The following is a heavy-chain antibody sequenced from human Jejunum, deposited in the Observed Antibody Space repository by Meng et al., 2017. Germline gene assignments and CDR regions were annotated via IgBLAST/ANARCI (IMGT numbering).Heavy chain of an antibody. Sequence: QVQLQESGPGLLTPSETLSLTCTVSGGSVSSGFYYWSWIRQPPGKGLEWIGYISDSGTTNYNPSLKSRVTMSVDTSKNHFSLKLTSVTAADTAVYFCARDSETYPTYFDYWGQGTLVTVFS. CDR1: GGSVSSGFYY. CDR3: ARDSETYPTYFDY. V-gene: IGHV4-61*03. CDR2: ISDSGTT. D-gene: IGHD5-24*01. J-gene: IGHJ4*02.